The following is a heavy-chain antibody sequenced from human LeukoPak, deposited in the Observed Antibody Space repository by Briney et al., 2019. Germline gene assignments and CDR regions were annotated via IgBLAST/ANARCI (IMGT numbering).Heavy chain of an antibody. CDR3: AKDGPYDILTGPHYFDY. J-gene: IGHJ4*02. Sequence: PGGSLRLSCAASGFTFSSYWMNWVRQAPGKGLEWVANIKQDGTEKYYVDSVKGRFTISRDNSKNTLYLQMNSLRAEDTAVYYCAKDGPYDILTGPHYFDYWGQGTLVTVSS. CDR1: GFTFSSYW. CDR2: IKQDGTEK. D-gene: IGHD3-9*01. V-gene: IGHV3-7*01.